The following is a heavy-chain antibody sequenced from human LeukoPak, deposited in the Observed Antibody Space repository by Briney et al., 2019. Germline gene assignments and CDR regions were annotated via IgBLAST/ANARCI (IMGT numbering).Heavy chain of an antibody. V-gene: IGHV3-21*01. CDR1: GFTFSSYS. CDR3: ARVITMIEGWFDP. D-gene: IGHD3-22*01. J-gene: IGHJ5*02. Sequence: GGSLRLSCAASGFTFSSYSMNWVRQAPGKGLEWVSSISSSSSYIYYADSVKGRFTISRDNVKNSLYLQMNSLRAEDTAIYYCARVITMIEGWFDPWGQGTLVTVSS. CDR2: ISSSSSYI.